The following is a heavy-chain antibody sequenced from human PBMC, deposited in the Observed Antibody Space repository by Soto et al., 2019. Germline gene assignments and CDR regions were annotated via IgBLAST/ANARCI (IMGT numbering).Heavy chain of an antibody. CDR1: GGSFSGYY. CDR2: INHSGST. J-gene: IGHJ4*02. V-gene: IGHV4-34*01. D-gene: IGHD2-8*01. CDR3: ARKPTQEDGVCDY. Sequence: QVQLQQWGAGLLKPSETLSLTCAVDGGSFSGYYWIWIRQPPGKGLEWVGEINHSGSTNYNPSLKSRVTISVDTYKNQFSRKLSSVTAAATALYYCARKPTQEDGVCDYWGQGTLVTVSS.